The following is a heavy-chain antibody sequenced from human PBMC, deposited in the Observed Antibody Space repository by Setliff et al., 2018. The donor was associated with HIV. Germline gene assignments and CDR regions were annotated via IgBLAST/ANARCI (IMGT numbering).Heavy chain of an antibody. V-gene: IGHV3-48*01. Sequence: GGSLRLSCVASGFSLSDFGMHWVRQAPGKGLEWVSYISSSSSTIYYADSVKGRFTISRDNAKNSLYLQMNSLRAEDTAVYYCARGIRSYSTSPRGFDIWGQGTLVTVSS. D-gene: IGHD1-26*01. CDR2: ISSSSSTI. J-gene: IGHJ3*02. CDR3: ARGIRSYSTSPRGFDI. CDR1: GFSLSDFG.